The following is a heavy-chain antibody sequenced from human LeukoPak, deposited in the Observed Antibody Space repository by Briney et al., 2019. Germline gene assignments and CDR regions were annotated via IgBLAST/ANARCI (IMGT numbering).Heavy chain of an antibody. J-gene: IGHJ4*02. D-gene: IGHD6-19*01. V-gene: IGHV3-20*04. CDR2: INWNGGST. CDR3: GRGAAVAVGL. CDR1: GFTFDDYG. Sequence: LTGGSLRLSCAASGFTFDDYGMSWVRQAPGKGLEWVSGINWNGGSTGYADSVKGRFTISRDNAKNSLYLHVNSLRREDTAVYFCGRGAAVAVGLWGQGTLVTVSS.